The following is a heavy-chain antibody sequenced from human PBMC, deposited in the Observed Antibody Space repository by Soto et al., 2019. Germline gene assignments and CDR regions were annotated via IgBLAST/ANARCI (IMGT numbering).Heavy chain of an antibody. CDR2: IYSSGSA. Sequence: VRLQESGPGLVKPSETLSLTCSVSGDSINNYYWSWIRQPAGKGLEWIGRIYSSGSANYNPSLKTRGTVSVDTSKNQVFLSVTTVTAADTAVYFCARGGTRSADLPTYWGQGIQVIVSS. D-gene: IGHD1-1*01. CDR3: ARGGTRSADLPTY. J-gene: IGHJ4*02. CDR1: GDSINNYY. V-gene: IGHV4-4*07.